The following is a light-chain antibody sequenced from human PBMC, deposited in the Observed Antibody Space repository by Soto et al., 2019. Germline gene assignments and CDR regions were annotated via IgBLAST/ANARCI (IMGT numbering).Light chain of an antibody. V-gene: IGLV2-14*02. CDR3: SSYASSTTPYV. J-gene: IGLJ1*01. CDR2: EGS. CDR1: SSDVGSYNP. Sequence: QSVLTQPASVSGSPGQSITISCTGTSSDVGSYNPVSWYQQHPGKAPKLMIYEGSKRPSGVSNRFSGSKSGNTASLTISGLQAEDEADYYCSSYASSTTPYVFGTGAKVT.